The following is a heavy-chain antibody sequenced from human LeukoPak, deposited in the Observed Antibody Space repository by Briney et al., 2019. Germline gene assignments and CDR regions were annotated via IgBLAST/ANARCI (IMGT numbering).Heavy chain of an antibody. Sequence: GGSLRLSCAASGFSFSDSWMDWVRQAPGKGMEWVANIKPDGSETYYVDAVKGRFTISRDNAKNSLYLQMDSLRDDDTAVYYCTRSLVNWGQGTPVTVSS. J-gene: IGHJ4*02. CDR2: IKPDGSET. D-gene: IGHD6-19*01. V-gene: IGHV3-7*02. CDR3: TRSLVN. CDR1: GFSFSDSW.